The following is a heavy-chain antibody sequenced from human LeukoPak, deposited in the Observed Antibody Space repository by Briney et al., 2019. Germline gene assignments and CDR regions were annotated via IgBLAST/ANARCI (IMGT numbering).Heavy chain of an antibody. V-gene: IGHV3-21*06. CDR1: GFTFSSYS. CDR3: ASTELTGYRYYYYGMDV. Sequence: PGGSLRLSCAASGFTFSSYSMNWVRQAPGKGLEWVSSISSSSSYIYYADSVKGRFTISRDNAKNSLYLQMNSLRAEDTAVYYCASTELTGYRYYYYGMDVWGQGTTVTVSS. CDR2: ISSSSSYI. J-gene: IGHJ6*02. D-gene: IGHD3-9*01.